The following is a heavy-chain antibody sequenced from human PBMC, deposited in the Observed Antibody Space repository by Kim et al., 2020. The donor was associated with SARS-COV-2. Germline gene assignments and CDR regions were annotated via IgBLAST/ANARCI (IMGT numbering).Heavy chain of an antibody. D-gene: IGHD6-13*01. CDR3: ATGGGQGTTISWYSRHLAYFES. Sequence: GGSLRLSCAASGFTFSSVAMHWVRQAPGKGLEWVALILDDGKSLSYADSVKGRFTVSRDNSKNMVYLQMDNLRNDDTAVYYCATGGGQGTTISWYSRHLAYFESWGQGTRVTVSS. J-gene: IGHJ4*02. CDR2: ILDDGKSL. CDR1: GFTFSSVA. V-gene: IGHV3-30*03.